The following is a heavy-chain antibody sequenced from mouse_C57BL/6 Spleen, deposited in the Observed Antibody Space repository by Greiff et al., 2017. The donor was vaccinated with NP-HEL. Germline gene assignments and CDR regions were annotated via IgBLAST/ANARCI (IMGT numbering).Heavy chain of an antibody. CDR2: IWSGGST. V-gene: IGHV2-2*01. CDR3: ARIGLRRDYYAMDY. D-gene: IGHD2-2*01. CDR1: GFSLTSYG. Sequence: QVQLKESGPGLVQPSQSLPITCTVSGFSLTSYGVHWVRQSPGKGLEWLGVIWSGGSTDYNAAFISRLSISKDNSKSQVFFKMNSLQADDTAIYYCARIGLRRDYYAMDYWGQGTSVTVSS. J-gene: IGHJ4*01.